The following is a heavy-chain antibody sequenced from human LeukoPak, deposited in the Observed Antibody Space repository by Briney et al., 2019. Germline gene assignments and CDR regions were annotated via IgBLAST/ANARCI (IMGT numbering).Heavy chain of an antibody. CDR1: GFTFSSFE. V-gene: IGHV3-48*03. Sequence: GGSLRLSCAASGFTFSSFEMNWVRQAPGKGPEWISYISSSGSTIYYADSVKGRFTISRDNAKNSLYLQMNSLRAEDTAVYYCAREFWLGGSCQHDYWGQGTLVTVSS. CDR2: ISSSGSTI. D-gene: IGHD2-15*01. CDR3: AREFWLGGSCQHDY. J-gene: IGHJ4*02.